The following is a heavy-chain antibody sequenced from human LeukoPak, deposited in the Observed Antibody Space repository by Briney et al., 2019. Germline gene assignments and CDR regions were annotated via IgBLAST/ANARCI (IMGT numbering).Heavy chain of an antibody. CDR2: ISGYNANT. CDR1: GYTFTSYG. Sequence: ASVKVSCKASGYTFTSYGISWVRQAPGQGLEWMGWISGYNANTNYAQRLQGRVSMTTDTSTSTAYMELRSLRSDDTAVYYCARGTEIAAAGIHAFDIWGQGTMVTVSS. J-gene: IGHJ3*02. V-gene: IGHV1-18*01. CDR3: ARGTEIAAAGIHAFDI. D-gene: IGHD6-13*01.